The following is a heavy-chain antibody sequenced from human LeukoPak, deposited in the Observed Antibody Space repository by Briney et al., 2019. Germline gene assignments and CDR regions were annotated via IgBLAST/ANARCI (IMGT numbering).Heavy chain of an antibody. CDR3: ARRAPYSYEWSTLDY. CDR1: GGSISSHY. D-gene: IGHD5-18*01. V-gene: IGHV4-59*08. J-gene: IGHJ4*02. Sequence: PSRTLSLTCTVSGGSISSHYWSWIRQPPGKGLEWIGYVFYSGSTNYNPSLKSRVSISVDTSKKQLSLKLSSVTAADTAVYYCARRAPYSYEWSTLDYWGQGTLVTVSS. CDR2: VFYSGST.